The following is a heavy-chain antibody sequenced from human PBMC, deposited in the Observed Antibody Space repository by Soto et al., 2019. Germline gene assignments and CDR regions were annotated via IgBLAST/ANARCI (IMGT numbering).Heavy chain of an antibody. CDR2: INPSGGTT. CDR3: ARGPATAPDAY. CDR1: GYIFTSYY. V-gene: IGHV1-46*01. Sequence: ASVKVSCTTSGYIFTSYYIHWVRQAPGQGLEWMGIINPSGGTTTYAQKFQGRVTMTRDTSTSTVYMELSSLRSEDTAVYYCARGPATAPDAYWGLGTLVTVSS. D-gene: IGHD2-2*01. J-gene: IGHJ4*02.